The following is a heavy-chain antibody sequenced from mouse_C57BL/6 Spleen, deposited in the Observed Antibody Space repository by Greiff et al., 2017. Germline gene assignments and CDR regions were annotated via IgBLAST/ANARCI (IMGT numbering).Heavy chain of an antibody. Sequence: EVQGVESGGGLVQPKGSLKLSCAASGFTFNTYAMHWVRQAPGKGLEWVARIRSKSSNYATYYADSVKDRFTISRDDSQSMLYLQMNNLKTEDTAMYYCVRDSYPYYYGSSYYYATDYWGQGTSVTVSS. V-gene: IGHV10-3*01. CDR1: GFTFNTYA. CDR3: VRDSYPYYYGSSYYYATDY. D-gene: IGHD1-1*01. CDR2: IRSKSSNYAT. J-gene: IGHJ4*01.